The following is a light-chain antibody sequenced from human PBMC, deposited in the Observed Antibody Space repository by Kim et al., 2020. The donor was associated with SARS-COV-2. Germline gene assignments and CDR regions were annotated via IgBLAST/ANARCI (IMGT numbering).Light chain of an antibody. CDR1: QSISNN. CDR2: DGS. V-gene: IGKV3-11*01. Sequence: PGERATLSCRASQSISNNLAWYQQKPGQGPRLLIYDGSNRATGIPDRFSGSGSGTDFTLTITSLVPEDCAVYYCQQRSDWPPEISLGQGTRLEIK. CDR3: QQRSDWPPEIS. J-gene: IGKJ5*01.